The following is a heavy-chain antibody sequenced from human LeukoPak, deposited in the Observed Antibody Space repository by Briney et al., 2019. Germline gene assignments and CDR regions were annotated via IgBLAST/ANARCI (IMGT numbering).Heavy chain of an antibody. CDR1: GFTFSAYA. J-gene: IGHJ3*02. CDR3: ARAVREYYYDSSGYYLPDAFDI. D-gene: IGHD3-22*01. CDR2: ISGSGDST. V-gene: IGHV3-23*01. Sequence: PGGSLRLSCAASGFTFSAYAMTWFRQAPGKGLEWVSVISGSGDSTYYADSVKGRFTVSRDNSKNTLYLQMNSLRAEDTAVYHCARAVREYYYDSSGYYLPDAFDIWGQGTMVTVSS.